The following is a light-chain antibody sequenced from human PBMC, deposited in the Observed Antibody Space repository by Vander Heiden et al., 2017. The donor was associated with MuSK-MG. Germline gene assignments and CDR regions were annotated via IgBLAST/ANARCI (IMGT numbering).Light chain of an antibody. CDR1: SSDGGGFNY. CDR2: DVR. J-gene: IGLJ2*01. V-gene: IGLV2-14*03. Sequence: SAPPQPASVAAPPGPSTTISCTGTSSDGGGFNYVSWYQQHPGEPPILMFYDVRNRPSGVSNRFAGTKAGNTASLTIAGQQAEDDADYYCRSYTSSSTLVFGGGTKLTVL. CDR3: RSYTSSSTLV.